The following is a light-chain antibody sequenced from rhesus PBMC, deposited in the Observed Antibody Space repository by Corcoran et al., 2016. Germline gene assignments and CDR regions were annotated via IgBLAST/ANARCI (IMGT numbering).Light chain of an antibody. CDR2: AAS. V-gene: IGKV1-94*01. J-gene: IGKJ2*01. CDR1: QGIKRA. Sequence: DIQMTQSPSSLSASVGDRVTVTCRASQGIKRALNWYQQKPGKAPTLLIYAASSLQTGVSSRFSGSGSGTVFTLTIISLQPEDVATYYCQQDYNIPYSFGQGTKVEIK. CDR3: QQDYNIPYS.